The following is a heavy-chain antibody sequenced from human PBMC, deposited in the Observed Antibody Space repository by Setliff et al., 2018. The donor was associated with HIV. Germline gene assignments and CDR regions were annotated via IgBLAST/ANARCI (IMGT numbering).Heavy chain of an antibody. Sequence: SCAASGFTFSDYYLHWICQAPGKGLEWVSCITSSGRTTYYADSVKGRFTISRDNAKSSLFLQMNSLRADDTALYYCARGPSYYYDSSGYYFDSWGQGTLVTVSS. D-gene: IGHD3-22*01. CDR1: GFTFSDYY. J-gene: IGHJ4*02. CDR2: ITSSGRTT. CDR3: ARGPSYYYDSSGYYFDS. V-gene: IGHV3-11*01.